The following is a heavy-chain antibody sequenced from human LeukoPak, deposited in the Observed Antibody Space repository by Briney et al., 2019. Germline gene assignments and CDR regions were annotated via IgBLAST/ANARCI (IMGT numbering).Heavy chain of an antibody. D-gene: IGHD2-21*02. CDR1: GGSISSVRYY. Sequence: SETLSLTCTVSGGSISSVRYYWGWIPQPPGKGLEWIGTIFYGGSTYYNPSLKSRVSVAVDRSKNQFSLKLTSVTAADTAFYFCARQSVTAMLFGFDYWGQGTLVAVPS. J-gene: IGHJ4*02. V-gene: IGHV4-39*01. CDR2: IFYGGST. CDR3: ARQSVTAMLFGFDY.